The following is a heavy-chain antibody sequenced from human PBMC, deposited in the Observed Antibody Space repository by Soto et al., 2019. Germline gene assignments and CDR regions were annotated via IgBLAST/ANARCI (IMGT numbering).Heavy chain of an antibody. Sequence: GGSLRLSCAASGFTFSSYAMSWVRQAPGKGLEWVSAISGSGDSTYYADSVKGRFTISRDNSKNTLYLQMNSLRAEDTAVYYCARSIAAAGTKAFYYYYGMDVWGQGTTVTVSS. CDR3: ARSIAAAGTKAFYYYYGMDV. J-gene: IGHJ6*02. CDR2: ISGSGDST. V-gene: IGHV3-23*01. CDR1: GFTFSSYA. D-gene: IGHD6-13*01.